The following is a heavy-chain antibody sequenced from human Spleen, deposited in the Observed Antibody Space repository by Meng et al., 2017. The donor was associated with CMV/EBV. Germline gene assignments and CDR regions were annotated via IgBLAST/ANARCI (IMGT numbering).Heavy chain of an antibody. CDR1: SISSSNL. CDR3: ARGPYYGSGSYSYWYFDL. D-gene: IGHD3-10*01. V-gene: IGHV4-4*02. Sequence: SISSSNLWTWVRQVPGKGLEWIGEIYHSGSTNYNPSLKSRVTISVDKFKNQFSLKLGSVTAADTAVYYCARGPYYGSGSYSYWYFDLWGRGTLVTVSS. J-gene: IGHJ2*01. CDR2: IYHSGST.